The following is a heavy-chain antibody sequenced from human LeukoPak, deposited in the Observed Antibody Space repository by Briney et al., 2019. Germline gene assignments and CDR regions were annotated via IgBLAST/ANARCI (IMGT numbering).Heavy chain of an antibody. V-gene: IGHV1-69*05. CDR3: ARPNDYYYYYGMDV. CDR2: IIPIFGTA. CDR1: GGTFSSYA. J-gene: IGHJ6*02. Sequence: SVKVSCKASGGTFSSYAISWVRQAPGQGLEWMGGIIPIFGTANYAQKLQGRVTMTTDTSTSTAYMELRSLRSDDTAVYYCARPNDYYYYYGMDVWGQGTTVTVSS.